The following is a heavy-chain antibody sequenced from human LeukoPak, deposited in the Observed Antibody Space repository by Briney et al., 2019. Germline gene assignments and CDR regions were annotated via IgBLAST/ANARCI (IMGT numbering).Heavy chain of an antibody. CDR1: GFTFSSYA. Sequence: GGSLRLTCAASGFTFSSYAMSWVRQAPGKGLEWVSAISSTGGSTYYADSVKGRFTISRDNSKNTLYLQMNSLRAEDTAVYYCAKRGSCSTSSCYFDYWGQGTLVTVSS. J-gene: IGHJ4*02. V-gene: IGHV3-23*01. CDR3: AKRGSCSTSSCYFDY. D-gene: IGHD2-2*01. CDR2: ISSTGGST.